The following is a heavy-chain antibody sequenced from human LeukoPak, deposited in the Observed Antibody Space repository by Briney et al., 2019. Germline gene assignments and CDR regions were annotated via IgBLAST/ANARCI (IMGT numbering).Heavy chain of an antibody. CDR2: INPNSGGT. Sequence: GASVKVSCKASGYTFTGYYMHWVRQAPGQGLEWMGWINPNSGGTNYAQKFQGRVTMTRDTSISTAYMELSRLRSDDTAVYYCAREGDHYENDAFYFHDGFDVWGQGTTVIVSA. V-gene: IGHV1-2*02. CDR1: GYTFTGYY. CDR3: AREGDHYENDAFYFHDGFDV. D-gene: IGHD3-16*01. J-gene: IGHJ3*01.